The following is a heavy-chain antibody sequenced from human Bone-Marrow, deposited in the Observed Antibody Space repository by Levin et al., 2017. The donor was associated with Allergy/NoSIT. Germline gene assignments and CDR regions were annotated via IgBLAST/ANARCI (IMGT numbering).Heavy chain of an antibody. J-gene: IGHJ3*02. V-gene: IGHV3-53*01. CDR1: GFTVSSNY. CDR3: ARSQIVVPYRRDGFDI. Sequence: QPGGSLRLSCAASGFTVSSNYMNWVRQAPGKGLEWVSIIYSGGTTYYADSVKGRFTISRDDSKNTLYLQMNSLRADDTAVYYCARSQIVVPYRRDGFDIWGQGTMVTVSS. D-gene: IGHD3-22*01. CDR2: IYSGGTT.